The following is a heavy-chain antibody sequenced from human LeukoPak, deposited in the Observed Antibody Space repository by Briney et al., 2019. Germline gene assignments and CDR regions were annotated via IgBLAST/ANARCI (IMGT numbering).Heavy chain of an antibody. D-gene: IGHD3-22*01. Sequence: SETLSLTCAVYGGSFSGYYWSWIRQPPGKGLEWIGEINRSGSTNYNPSLKSRVTISVDTSKNQFSLKLSSVTAADTAVYYCARVRSGYYAWRYWGQGTLVTVSS. V-gene: IGHV4-34*01. CDR3: ARVRSGYYAWRY. J-gene: IGHJ4*02. CDR1: GGSFSGYY. CDR2: INRSGST.